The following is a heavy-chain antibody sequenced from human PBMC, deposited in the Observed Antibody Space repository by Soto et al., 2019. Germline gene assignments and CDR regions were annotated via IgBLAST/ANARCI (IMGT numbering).Heavy chain of an antibody. Sequence: VSVKVSCKASGYTFTSYYMHSVRQAPGQGLEWMGIINPSGGSTSYAQKFQGRVTMTRDTSTSTVYMELSSLRSEDTAVYYCARDPRGYSGYESAYYYYYMDVWGKGTTVTVSS. CDR1: GYTFTSYY. CDR3: ARDPRGYSGYESAYYYYYMDV. D-gene: IGHD5-12*01. J-gene: IGHJ6*03. CDR2: INPSGGST. V-gene: IGHV1-46*03.